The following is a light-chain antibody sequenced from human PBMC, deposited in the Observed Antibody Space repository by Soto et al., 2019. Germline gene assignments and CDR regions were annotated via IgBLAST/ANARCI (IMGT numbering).Light chain of an antibody. CDR2: AAS. CDR3: QQQCT. V-gene: IGKV3-20*01. CDR1: RSRSSSY. Sequence: EIVLTQSPGTLSLSPGERATLSCRASRSRSSSYVVWYQQKPGQAPRLLIYAASRRATGIPDRFSGSGSATEYTLPISRLEPEEFAVYYCQQQCTFGQGTKLEIK. J-gene: IGKJ2*02.